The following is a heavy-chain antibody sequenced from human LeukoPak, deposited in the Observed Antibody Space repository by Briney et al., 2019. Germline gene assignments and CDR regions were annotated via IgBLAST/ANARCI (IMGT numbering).Heavy chain of an antibody. J-gene: IGHJ4*02. V-gene: IGHV4-34*01. CDR1: GGSFSGYY. CDR3: ARGKRTGFRDYFDY. D-gene: IGHD3-10*01. CDR2: INHSGST. Sequence: SETLSLTCAVYGGSFSGYYWSWIRQPPGKGLEWIGGINHSGSTYYNPSLKSRVTISVDRSKNQFSLKLSSVTAADTAVYYCARGKRTGFRDYFDYWGQGTLVTVSS.